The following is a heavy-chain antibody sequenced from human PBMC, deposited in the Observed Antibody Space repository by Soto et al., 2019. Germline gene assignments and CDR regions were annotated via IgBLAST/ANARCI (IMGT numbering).Heavy chain of an antibody. Sequence: KASETLSLTCAVSGGSVSSGNYYWSWLRQPPGKGLEWIGYVYYTGSTNYNPSLKSRVTISVDMSKNQFSLRLSSVTAADTAVYFCARAIHDYDSSGYLSFDYWGQGTLVTVLL. CDR3: ARAIHDYDSSGYLSFDY. V-gene: IGHV4-61*01. J-gene: IGHJ4*02. D-gene: IGHD3-22*01. CDR1: GGSVSSGNYY. CDR2: VYYTGST.